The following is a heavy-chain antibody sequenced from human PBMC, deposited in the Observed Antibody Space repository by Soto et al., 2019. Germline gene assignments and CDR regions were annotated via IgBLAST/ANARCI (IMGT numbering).Heavy chain of an antibody. Sequence: LRLSCAASGFTFSSYGMHWVRQAPGKGLEWVAVISYDGSNKYYADSVKGRFTISRDNSKNTLYLQMNSLRAEDTAVYYCAKDAPYSSSFDYFDYWGQGTLVTVSS. CDR2: ISYDGSNK. J-gene: IGHJ4*02. V-gene: IGHV3-30*18. D-gene: IGHD6-6*01. CDR3: AKDAPYSSSFDYFDY. CDR1: GFTFSSYG.